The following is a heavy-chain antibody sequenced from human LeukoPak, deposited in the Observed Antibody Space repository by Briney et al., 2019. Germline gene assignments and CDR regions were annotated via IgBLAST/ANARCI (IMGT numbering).Heavy chain of an antibody. CDR2: IKQDGGET. Sequence: PGGSLRLSCAASEXTFSSYWMSWVRQAPGKGLEWVANIKQDGGETYYVDSVKGRFTISRDNAKNSLYLQMNSLRAEDTAVYYCARGSYYWGYWGQGTLVTVSS. D-gene: IGHD3-10*01. J-gene: IGHJ4*02. V-gene: IGHV3-7*05. CDR1: EXTFSSYW. CDR3: ARGSYYWGY.